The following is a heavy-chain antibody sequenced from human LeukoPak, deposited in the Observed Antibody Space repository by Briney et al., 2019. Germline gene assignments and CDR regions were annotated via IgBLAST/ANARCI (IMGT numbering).Heavy chain of an antibody. CDR2: IKQDGSEK. Sequence: GGSLRLSCAASGFTFSSYWMSWVRQAPGKGLEWVANIKQDGSEKYYVDSVKGRFTISRDNVKNSLYLQMNSLRAEDTAVYYCARDNFRLSSWYYFDYWGQGTLVTVSS. D-gene: IGHD6-13*01. V-gene: IGHV3-7*01. CDR3: ARDNFRLSSWYYFDY. CDR1: GFTFSSYW. J-gene: IGHJ4*02.